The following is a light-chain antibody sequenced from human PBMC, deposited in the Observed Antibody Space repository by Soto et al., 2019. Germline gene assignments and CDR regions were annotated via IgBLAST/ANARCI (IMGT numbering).Light chain of an antibody. CDR3: QQLNSYPIT. Sequence: DIQLTQSPSFVSASVGDRVTITCRASQGISNYLAWYQQKPGKAPKLLIFAASTLQSGVPSRFSGSGSGTDFTLPISNLQPEDFASYYCQQLNSYPITFGQGTRLDIK. CDR1: QGISNY. V-gene: IGKV1-9*01. CDR2: AAS. J-gene: IGKJ5*01.